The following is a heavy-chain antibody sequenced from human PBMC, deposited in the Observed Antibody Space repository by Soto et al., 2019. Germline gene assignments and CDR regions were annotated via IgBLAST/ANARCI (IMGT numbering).Heavy chain of an antibody. CDR2: ISAYNGNT. D-gene: IGHD2-15*01. V-gene: IGHV1-18*04. Sequence: ASVKVSCKASGYTFTSYGISWVRQAPGQGLEWMGWISAYNGNTNYAQKLQGRVTMTTDTSTSTAYMELRSLRSDDTAVDYCARWVDCSGGSCYPNWFDPWGQGTLVTVSS. J-gene: IGHJ5*02. CDR1: GYTFTSYG. CDR3: ARWVDCSGGSCYPNWFDP.